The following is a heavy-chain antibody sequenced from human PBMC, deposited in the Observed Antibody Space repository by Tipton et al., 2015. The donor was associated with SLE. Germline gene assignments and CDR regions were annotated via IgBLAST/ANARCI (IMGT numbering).Heavy chain of an antibody. D-gene: IGHD1-1*01. CDR2: IYYSGST. CDR3: ARDPDWNYSDY. Sequence: TLSLTCTVSGGSISSGSYYWGWIRQPPGKGLEWIGSIYYSGSTYYNPSLKSRVTISVDTSKNQFSLKLSSVTAADTAVYYCARDPDWNYSDYWGQGTLVTVSS. V-gene: IGHV4-39*07. CDR1: GGSISSGSYY. J-gene: IGHJ4*02.